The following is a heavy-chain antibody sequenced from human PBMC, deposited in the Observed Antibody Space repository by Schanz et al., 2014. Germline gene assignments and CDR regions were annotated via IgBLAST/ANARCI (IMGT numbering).Heavy chain of an antibody. CDR3: ARGTMPGTFDI. CDR2: FIPILDVG. J-gene: IGHJ3*02. CDR1: RSTFSSYT. Sequence: QVLQVQSGAEVKKPGSSVKVSCKASRSTFSSYTISWVRQARGQGLEWVGRFIPILDVGNYAQQFQGRVAFTADKSTSTAYMERSSLRYEDTALYYCARGTMPGTFDIWGQGTMVTVSS. D-gene: IGHD2-2*01. V-gene: IGHV1-69*02.